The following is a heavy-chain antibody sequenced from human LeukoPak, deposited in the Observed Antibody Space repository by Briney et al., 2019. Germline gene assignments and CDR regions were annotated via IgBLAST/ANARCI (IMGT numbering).Heavy chain of an antibody. D-gene: IGHD1/OR15-1a*01. V-gene: IGHV3-33*06. CDR3: AKEAQNNYADY. J-gene: IGHJ4*02. CDR2: IWYNGSNK. CDR1: GFTFSDYG. Sequence: GGSLRLSCTASGFTFSDYGMHWVRQPPGKGLEWVAIIWYNGSNKTYEDSVKGRFTISRDNSKNTLYLQMSSLRAEDTAMYYCAKEAQNNYADYWGQGTLVTVSS.